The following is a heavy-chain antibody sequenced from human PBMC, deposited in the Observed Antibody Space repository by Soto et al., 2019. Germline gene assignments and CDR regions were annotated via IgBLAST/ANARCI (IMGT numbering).Heavy chain of an antibody. CDR1: GFSFTTRGMG. Sequence: SGPTLVNPTQTLTLTCTFSGFSFTTRGMGVGWIRQPPGKALEWLALIYWDDDKRYSPPLKSRLTITKDTSKNQVVLTMANMDLWDTATYYCAHLWESSHSSTWYHCGHATLVTVSS. V-gene: IGHV2-5*02. CDR2: IYWDDDK. J-gene: IGHJ5*02. CDR3: AHLWESSHSSTWYH. D-gene: IGHD6-13*01.